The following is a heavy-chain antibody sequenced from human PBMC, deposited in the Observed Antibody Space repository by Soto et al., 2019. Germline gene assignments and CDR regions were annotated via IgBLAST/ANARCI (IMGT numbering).Heavy chain of an antibody. CDR3: ARGYSYGYLRYYYYYGMDV. CDR2: TYYRSKWYN. J-gene: IGHJ6*02. V-gene: IGHV6-1*01. D-gene: IGHD5-18*01. Sequence: SQILSLTCAISVDSVSSNSAAWSWIRQSPSRGLEWLGRTYYRSKWYNDYAVSVKSRITINPDTSKNQFSLQLNSVTPEDTAVYYCARGYSYGYLRYYYYYGMDVWGQGTTVNVSS. CDR1: VDSVSSNSAA.